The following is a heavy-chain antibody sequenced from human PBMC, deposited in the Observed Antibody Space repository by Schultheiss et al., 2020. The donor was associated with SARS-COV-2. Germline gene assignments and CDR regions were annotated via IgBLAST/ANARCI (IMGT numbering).Heavy chain of an antibody. J-gene: IGHJ4*02. CDR1: GFTFSGSA. CDR2: IRSKANSYAT. CDR3: ARDPGRLESGAGDY. D-gene: IGHD1-1*01. V-gene: IGHV3-73*01. Sequence: GGSLRLSCAASGFTFSGSAMHWVRQASGKGLEWVGRIRSKANSYATAYAASVKGRFTISRDDSKNTAYLQMNSLKTEDTAVYYCARDPGRLESGAGDYWGQGTLVTVSS.